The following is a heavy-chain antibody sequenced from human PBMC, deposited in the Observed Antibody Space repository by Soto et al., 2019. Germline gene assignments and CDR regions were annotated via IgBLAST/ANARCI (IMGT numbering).Heavy chain of an antibody. J-gene: IGHJ3*02. V-gene: IGHV5-51*01. CDR3: AKTLVGGGDLDI. CDR1: GYSFGNFW. CDR2: VYPDDSDI. D-gene: IGHD1-26*01. Sequence: EVQLVQSGAEVKKPGESLKISCKGSGYSFGNFWIAWVRQMPGKGLEWMGIVYPDDSDIRYSPSFQGQVTISADKSGRTAYLHVSTLRASDTDIYYCAKTLVGGGDLDIWGQGTVVTVSS.